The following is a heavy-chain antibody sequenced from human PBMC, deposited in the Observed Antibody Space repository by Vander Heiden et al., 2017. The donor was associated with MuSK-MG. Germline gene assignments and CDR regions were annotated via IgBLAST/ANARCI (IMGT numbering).Heavy chain of an antibody. D-gene: IGHD1-1*01. Sequence: GVVQPGGSLRLSCAASGFTFSTYGMHWVRQAPGKGLEWVAFIRSDVSDKYYLDSVKGRFTISRDNSKNLLYLQMSSLRPEDTAVYYCARRGNWNYWYFEFWGRGTLVTVSS. V-gene: IGHV3-30*02. CDR3: ARRGNWNYWYFEF. J-gene: IGHJ2*01. CDR1: GFTFSTYG. CDR2: IRSDVSDK.